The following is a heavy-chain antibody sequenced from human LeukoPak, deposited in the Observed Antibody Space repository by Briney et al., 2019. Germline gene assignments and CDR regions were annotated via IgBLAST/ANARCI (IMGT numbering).Heavy chain of an antibody. J-gene: IGHJ3*02. CDR1: GGTFSSYA. Sequence: ASVKVSCKASGGTFSSYAISWVRQAPGQGLEWMGGIIPIFGTANYAQKFQGRVTITADESTSTAYMELNSLRSEDTAVYYCARVIAVAGTEAFDIWGQGTMVTVSS. CDR2: IIPIFGTA. D-gene: IGHD6-19*01. V-gene: IGHV1-69*13. CDR3: ARVIAVAGTEAFDI.